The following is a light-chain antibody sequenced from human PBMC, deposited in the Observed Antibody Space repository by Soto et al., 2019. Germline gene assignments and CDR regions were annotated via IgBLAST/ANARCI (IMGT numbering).Light chain of an antibody. Sequence: VLTQSPATLSLSPGERATLSCRASQNFDSSYLAWYQQKPDQRPRLLIYGAYNSPTGIPGRFSGSGSGTDFTLTISRLEPEYVAEYFCQQCYALPWTFGQGTKVEVK. V-gene: IGKV3D-20*02. CDR1: QNFDSSY. J-gene: IGKJ1*01. CDR2: GAY. CDR3: QQCYALPWT.